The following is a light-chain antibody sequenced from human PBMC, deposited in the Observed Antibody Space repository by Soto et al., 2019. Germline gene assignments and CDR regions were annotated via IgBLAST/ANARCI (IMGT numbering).Light chain of an antibody. CDR3: HQRQSWPRT. CDR1: QSVSSSY. Sequence: EIVMIQSPATLSVSPGERATLSCRASQSVSSSYLAWYQQKPGQAPRLLIYQTSIRAAGIPARFSASGSGTDFTLTISDVQPEDFALYYCHQRQSWPRTFGQGTKVDIK. CDR2: QTS. V-gene: IGKV3D-15*03. J-gene: IGKJ1*01.